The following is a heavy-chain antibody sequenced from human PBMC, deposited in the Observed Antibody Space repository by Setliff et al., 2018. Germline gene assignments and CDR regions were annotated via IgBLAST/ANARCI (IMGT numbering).Heavy chain of an antibody. J-gene: IGHJ5*01. CDR3: ARELRSPYWHLDS. CDR2: FIPILGAT. D-gene: IGHD3-16*01. V-gene: IGHV1-69*13. CDR1: GGTFSSSG. Sequence: SVKVSCKSSGGTFSSSGITWVRQAPGQGLQWLGRFIPILGATNYAQNFQGRVTITADESTSAGYMELRSLRSDDTAVYYCARELRSPYWHLDSWGQGTQVTVSS.